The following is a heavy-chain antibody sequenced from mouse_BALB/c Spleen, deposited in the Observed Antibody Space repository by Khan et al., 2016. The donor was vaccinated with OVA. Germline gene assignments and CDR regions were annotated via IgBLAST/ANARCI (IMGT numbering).Heavy chain of an antibody. CDR1: GFNITDTY. D-gene: IGHD2-1*01. V-gene: IGHV14-3*02. Sequence: VRLQQSGAELVKPGASVKLSCTASGFNITDTYIHWVNQRPEQGLEWIGRIDPANDNTKYDPKFQGKVTITADTSSNTAYLHLSSLTTEDTAVYYCATLYGNAFAYWGQGTLVTLSA. CDR3: ATLYGNAFAY. J-gene: IGHJ3*01. CDR2: IDPANDNT.